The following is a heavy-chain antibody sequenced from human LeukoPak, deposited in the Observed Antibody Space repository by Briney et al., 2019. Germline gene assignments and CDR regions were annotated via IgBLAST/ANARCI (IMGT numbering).Heavy chain of an antibody. J-gene: IGHJ4*02. CDR3: ATDLSFGSARGFFDY. CDR1: GYTFPSYS. Sequence: ASVKVSCKASGYTFPSYSMHWVRQAPGQGFEWMGIINPSGGSTNYAHKFQGRVAMTTDTSTSTVYMELSSLTSEDTAVYYCATDLSFGSARGFFDYWGQGTLVTVTS. V-gene: IGHV1-46*01. CDR2: INPSGGST. D-gene: IGHD3-16*01.